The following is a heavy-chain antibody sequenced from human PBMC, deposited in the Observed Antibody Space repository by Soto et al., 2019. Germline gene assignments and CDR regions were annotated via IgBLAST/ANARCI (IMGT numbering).Heavy chain of an antibody. CDR2: INADGGRT. V-gene: IGHV1-46*01. J-gene: IGHJ5*02. CDR1: GYAFTMFY. Sequence: ASVEVACKISGYAFTMFYMSWVRQAPGQGLEGMGTINADGGRTTYAQNFQGRLTMTSDTSTGTIYRELSSLKSDDTAVDDCARDMPAADKREPRLWFDTWGQGALVTVS. D-gene: IGHD6-25*01. CDR3: ARDMPAADKREPRLWFDT.